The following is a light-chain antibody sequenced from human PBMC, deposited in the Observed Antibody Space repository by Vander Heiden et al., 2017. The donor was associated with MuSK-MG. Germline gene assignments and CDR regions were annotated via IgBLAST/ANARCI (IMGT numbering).Light chain of an antibody. CDR1: SPAVGGYND. V-gene: IGLV2-14*03. Sequence: QPALPQLAPVSGSARLSITISCPGTSPAVGGYNDVSWYQQHPGKAPKVVIYEVSNRPSGVSSRFSGSKYGNTASLTIAGLQTEDEADYYCNSFTSSSTVVFGGGTKLTVL. J-gene: IGLJ2*01. CDR3: NSFTSSSTVV. CDR2: EVS.